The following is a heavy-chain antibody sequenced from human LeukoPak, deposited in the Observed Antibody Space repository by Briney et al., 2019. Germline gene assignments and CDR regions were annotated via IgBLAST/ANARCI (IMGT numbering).Heavy chain of an antibody. J-gene: IGHJ6*02. CDR2: IRSKANSYAT. CDR3: TRRQSFGGNDYYYYGMDV. CDR1: GFTFSGSA. V-gene: IGHV3-73*01. Sequence: GGSLRLSCAASGFTFSGSAMHWVRQASGKGLEWVGRIRSKANSYATAYAASVKGGFTISRDDSKNTAYLQMNSLKTEDTAVYYCTRRQSFGGNDYYYYGMDVWGQGTTVTVSS. D-gene: IGHD4-23*01.